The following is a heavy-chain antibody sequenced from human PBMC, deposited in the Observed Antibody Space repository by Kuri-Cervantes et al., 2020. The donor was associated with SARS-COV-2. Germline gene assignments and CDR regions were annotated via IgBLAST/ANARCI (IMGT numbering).Heavy chain of an antibody. CDR2: ISSSSSYI. CDR3: AIIESSSDYYYYYGMDV. Sequence: GESLKISCAASGFTFSSYSMNWVRQAPGKGLEWVSSISSSSSYIYYADSVKGRFTISGDNAKNSLYLQMNSLRAEDTAVYYCAIIESSSDYYYYYGMDVWGQGTTVTVSS. CDR1: GFTFSSYS. D-gene: IGHD3-10*01. V-gene: IGHV3-21*01. J-gene: IGHJ6*02.